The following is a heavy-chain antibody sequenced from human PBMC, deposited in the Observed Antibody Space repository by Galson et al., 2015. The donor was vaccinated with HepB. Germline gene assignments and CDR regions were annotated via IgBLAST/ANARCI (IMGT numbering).Heavy chain of an antibody. D-gene: IGHD1-14*01. CDR3: ARDLRKNYYFDY. CDR1: GFTFSTYG. CDR2: IWYDGSNI. V-gene: IGHV3-33*01. J-gene: IGHJ4*02. Sequence: SLRLSCAASGFTFSTYGMHWVRQAPGKGLEWVALIWYDGSNIYYADSVKGRFTISRDNSKNTLYLQMNSLRPDDTAVYYCARDLRKNYYFDYWGQGTLVTVSS.